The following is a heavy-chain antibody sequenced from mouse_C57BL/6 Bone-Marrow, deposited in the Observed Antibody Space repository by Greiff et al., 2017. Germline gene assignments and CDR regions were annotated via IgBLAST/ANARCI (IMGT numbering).Heavy chain of an antibody. CDR2: INPNNGGT. CDR3: AREGITTVVEDY. Sequence: EVQLQQSGPELVKPGASVKISCKASGYTFTDYYMNWVKQSHGKSLEWIGDINPNNGGTSYNQKFKGKATLTVDNSTSTAYMELRSLTSEDSAVYYCAREGITTVVEDYWGQGTTLTVSS. V-gene: IGHV1-26*01. J-gene: IGHJ2*01. CDR1: GYTFTDYY. D-gene: IGHD1-1*01.